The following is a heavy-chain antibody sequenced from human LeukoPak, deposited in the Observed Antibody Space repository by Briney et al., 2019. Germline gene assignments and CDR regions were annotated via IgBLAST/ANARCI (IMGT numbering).Heavy chain of an antibody. CDR2: INHSGST. CDR1: GGSFSGYY. V-gene: IGHV4-34*01. D-gene: IGHD3-16*01. CDR3: ARDPVGGSTFFAS. J-gene: IGHJ4*02. Sequence: PSETLSLTCAVYGGSFSGYYWSWIRQPPGKGLEWIGEINHSGSTNYNPSLKSRVTISVDTSKNQFSLKLSSVTAADTAVYYCARDPVGGSTFFASWGQGPLVTVSS.